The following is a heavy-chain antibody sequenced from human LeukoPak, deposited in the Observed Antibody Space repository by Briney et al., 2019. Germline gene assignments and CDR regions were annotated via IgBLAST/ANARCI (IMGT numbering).Heavy chain of an antibody. CDR2: VYYSGNT. J-gene: IGHJ6*02. CDR3: ARVGTAKYYYYGMDV. V-gene: IGHV4-59*01. Sequence: SETLSLTCTVSGGSITSYYWSWIRQPPGKGLEWIGFVYYSGNTNYNPSLKSRVTISVDTSRNQFSLKLSSVTAADTAVYYCARVGTAKYYYYGMDVWGQGTTVTVSS. D-gene: IGHD2-21*02. CDR1: GGSITSYY.